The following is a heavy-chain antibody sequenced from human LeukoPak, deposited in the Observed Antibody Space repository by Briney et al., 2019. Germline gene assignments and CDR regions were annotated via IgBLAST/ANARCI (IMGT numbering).Heavy chain of an antibody. J-gene: IGHJ3*02. CDR1: GYTFTDYY. CDR2: INPNSGGP. CDR3: ARERYRGDTFDI. Sequence: ASVKVSYKASGYTFTDYYMHWVRQAPGQGLEWMGWINPNSGGPNYAQKFQGSVTKTRDTSISTAYMELSRLRSDDTAVYYCARERYRGDTFDIWGQGTMVTVSS. V-gene: IGHV1-2*02. D-gene: IGHD1-1*01.